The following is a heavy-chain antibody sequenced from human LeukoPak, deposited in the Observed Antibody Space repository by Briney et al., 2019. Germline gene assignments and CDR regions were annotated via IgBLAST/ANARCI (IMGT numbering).Heavy chain of an antibody. Sequence: PSETLSLTCAVYGGSFSGYYWSWIRQPLGKGLEWIGEINHSGSTNYNPSLKSRVTISVDTSKNQFSLKLSSVTAADTAVYYCARGIYYYDSSGYYDFDYWGQGTLVTVSS. D-gene: IGHD3-22*01. J-gene: IGHJ4*02. CDR2: INHSGST. CDR3: ARGIYYYDSSGYYDFDY. CDR1: GGSFSGYY. V-gene: IGHV4-34*01.